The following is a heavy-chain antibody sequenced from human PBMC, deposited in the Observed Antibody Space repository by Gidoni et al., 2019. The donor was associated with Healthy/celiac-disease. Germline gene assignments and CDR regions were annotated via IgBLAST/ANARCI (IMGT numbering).Heavy chain of an antibody. V-gene: IGHV3-33*01. CDR3: ARAVSVTYYYYGMDV. D-gene: IGHD3-10*01. CDR2: IWYDGSNK. Sequence: QVQLVESGGGVVQPGRSLRLSCAASGFTFSSYGMHWVRPAPGKGLEWVAVIWYDGSNKYYADSVKGRFTISRDNSKNTLYLQMNSLRAEDTAVYYCARAVSVTYYYYGMDVWGQGTTVTVSS. CDR1: GFTFSSYG. J-gene: IGHJ6*02.